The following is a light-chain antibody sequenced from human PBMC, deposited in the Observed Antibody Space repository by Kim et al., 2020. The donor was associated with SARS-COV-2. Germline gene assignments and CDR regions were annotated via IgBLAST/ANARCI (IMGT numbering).Light chain of an antibody. CDR1: KLGDKN. CDR2: EDH. CDR3: QAWSSNTLV. V-gene: IGLV3-1*01. J-gene: IGLJ3*02. Sequence: SYELTQPPSVSVSPGQTASITCSGDKLGDKNVCWYQQKPGQSPVLFIYEDHKRPSGIPERFSGSNSGNTATLTISGTQAMDEADYYCQAWSSNTLVFCGG.